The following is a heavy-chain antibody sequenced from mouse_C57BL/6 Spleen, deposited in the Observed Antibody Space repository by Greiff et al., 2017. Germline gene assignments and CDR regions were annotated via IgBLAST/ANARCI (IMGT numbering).Heavy chain of an antibody. CDR2: ISYDGSN. D-gene: IGHD1-1*01. Sequence: VQLQQSGPGLVKPSQSLSLTCSVTGYSITSGYYWNWIRQFPGNKLEWMGYISYDGSNNYNPSLKNRISITRDTSKNQFFLKLNSVTTEDTATYYCARAPYYYGSSYGYFDYWGQGTTLTGSS. J-gene: IGHJ2*01. V-gene: IGHV3-6*01. CDR1: GYSITSGYY. CDR3: ARAPYYYGSSYGYFDY.